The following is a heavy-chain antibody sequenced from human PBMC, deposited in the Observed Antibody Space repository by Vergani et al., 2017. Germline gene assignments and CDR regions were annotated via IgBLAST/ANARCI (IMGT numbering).Heavy chain of an antibody. CDR3: AKDNVPGYYDSSGYCDY. CDR2: ISWNSCAV. V-gene: IGHV3-9*01. CDR1: GITFWKFG. D-gene: IGHD3-22*01. Sequence: EVDLVESGGGLAQPGGSLRLSCEASGITFWKFGMHWVRHGPGKGLEWVSGISWNSCAVIYADSVRGRFTISRDNAKTSLFLEMNSLRFEDTAVFYCAKDNVPGYYDSSGYCDYWGQGTLVTVSS. J-gene: IGHJ4*02.